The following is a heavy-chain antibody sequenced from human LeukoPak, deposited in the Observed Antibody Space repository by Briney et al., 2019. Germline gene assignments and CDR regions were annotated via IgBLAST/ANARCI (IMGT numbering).Heavy chain of an antibody. CDR1: GFTFSSYG. CDR3: ARDPKYYDSSGYSDY. J-gene: IGHJ4*02. CDR2: IWYDGSNK. V-gene: IGHV3-33*01. Sequence: GGSLRLSCAASGFTFSSYGMHWVRQAPGKELEWVAVIWYDGSNKYYADSVKGRFTISRDNFKNTLYLQMNSLRAEDTAVYYCARDPKYYDSSGYSDYWGQGTLVTVSS. D-gene: IGHD3-22*01.